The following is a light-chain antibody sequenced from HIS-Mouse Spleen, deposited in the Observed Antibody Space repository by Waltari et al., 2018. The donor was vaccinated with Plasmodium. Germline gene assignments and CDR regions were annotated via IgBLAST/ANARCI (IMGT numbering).Light chain of an antibody. J-gene: IGLJ2*01. V-gene: IGLV1-51*01. CDR1: SSNIGNNY. CDR2: DNK. CDR3: GTWDSSMSAGVV. Sequence: QSVLTQPPSVSAAPGQKVTISCSGSSSNIGNNYVSWYQQLQGTAPNLTIYDNKSRPPGVPDRFSDSRSGASATLGTTGLQTGDEADYYCGTWDSSMSAGVVFGGGTKLTVL.